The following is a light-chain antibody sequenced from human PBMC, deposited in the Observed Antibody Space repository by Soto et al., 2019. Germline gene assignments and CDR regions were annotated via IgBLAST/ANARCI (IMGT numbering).Light chain of an antibody. CDR2: NVY. CDR3: SAYTVSRTYV. Sequence: QSVLTQPASVSGSPGQSITISCTGTSIDVGAYNFVSWHQHHPGKAPKLMIYNVYDRPSGISYRFSGPKSGHTASLTISGLQGEDEADYYCSAYTVSRTYVFGTGSKVTVL. CDR1: SIDVGAYNF. J-gene: IGLJ1*01. V-gene: IGLV2-14*01.